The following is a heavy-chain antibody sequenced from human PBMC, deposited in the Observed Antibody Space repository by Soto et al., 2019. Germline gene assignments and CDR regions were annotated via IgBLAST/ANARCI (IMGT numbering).Heavy chain of an antibody. D-gene: IGHD2-21*01. CDR2: MNPGSGNT. J-gene: IGHJ5*02. V-gene: IGHV1-8*01. CDR3: ARMASSVALNWFDP. Sequence: ASVKVSCKASGYTFTNYEITWVRQATGQGLELMGWMNPGSGNTDYAHKFQGRVTMTRDSSINTAYMELSSLGSDGTAIYYCARMASSVALNWFDPWGQGTLVTVSS. CDR1: GYTFTNYE.